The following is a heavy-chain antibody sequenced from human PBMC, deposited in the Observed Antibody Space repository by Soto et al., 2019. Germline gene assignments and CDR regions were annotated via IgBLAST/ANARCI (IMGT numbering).Heavy chain of an antibody. CDR2: ISSSSSYI. J-gene: IGHJ4*02. V-gene: IGHV3-21*01. Sequence: EVQLVESGGGHVKPGGSLRLSCAVSGFTFSTYTMNWVRQAPGKGLEWVSSISSSSSYIYYADSVKGRFTISRDNAKNSLYLQMNSLRAEDTAMYYCARGYSGYASSHDFWGQGALVTVSS. CDR1: GFTFSTYT. D-gene: IGHD5-12*01. CDR3: ARGYSGYASSHDF.